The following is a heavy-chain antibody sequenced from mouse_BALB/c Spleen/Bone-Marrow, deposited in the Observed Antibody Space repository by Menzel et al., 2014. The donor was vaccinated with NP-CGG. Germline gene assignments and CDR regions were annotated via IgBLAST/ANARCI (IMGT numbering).Heavy chain of an antibody. V-gene: IGHV1-54*01. Sequence: QVQLQQSGAELVRPGTSVKVSCKASGYAFTNYLIEWVKQRPGQGLEWIGVINPGSGGTNYNERFKAKATLTADKSSSTAYMQLSSLTSDDSAVYFCARCLTGTSAMDYWGQGTSVTFSS. D-gene: IGHD4-1*01. J-gene: IGHJ4*01. CDR1: GYAFTNYL. CDR2: INPGSGGT. CDR3: ARCLTGTSAMDY.